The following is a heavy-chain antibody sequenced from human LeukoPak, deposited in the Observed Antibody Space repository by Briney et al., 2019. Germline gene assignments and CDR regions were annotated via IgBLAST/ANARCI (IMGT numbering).Heavy chain of an antibody. V-gene: IGHV5-51*01. Sequence: GESLKISCKGSGYSFTSYWIGWVRQMPGKGLEWMGIIYPGDSDTRYSPSFQGQVTISVDKSISTAYLQWSSLKASDTAMYYCARHGACDFWSGYYSVHYGMDVWGQGTTVTVSS. J-gene: IGHJ6*02. CDR3: ARHGACDFWSGYYSVHYGMDV. CDR2: IYPGDSDT. CDR1: GYSFTSYW. D-gene: IGHD3-3*01.